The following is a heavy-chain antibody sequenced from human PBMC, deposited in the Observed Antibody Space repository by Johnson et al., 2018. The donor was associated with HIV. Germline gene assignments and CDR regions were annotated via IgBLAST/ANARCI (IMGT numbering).Heavy chain of an antibody. CDR3: ATEGGTGAFDI. CDR2: ISYDGSNK. J-gene: IGHJ3*02. CDR1: GFTFSSYG. Sequence: QVQLVESGGGLVQPGRSLRLSCAASGFTFSSYGMHWVRQAPGKGLEWVAVISYDGSNKYYADSVRGRFTISRDNSKNTLYLQMNSLRAEDTAVYYCATEGGTGAFDIWGQGTMVTVSS. V-gene: IGHV3-30*03. D-gene: IGHD2-15*01.